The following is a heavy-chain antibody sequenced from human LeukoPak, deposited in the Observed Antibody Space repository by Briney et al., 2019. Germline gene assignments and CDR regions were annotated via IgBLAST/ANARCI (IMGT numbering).Heavy chain of an antibody. D-gene: IGHD2-15*01. CDR2: INPNSGGT. J-gene: IGHJ4*02. Sequence: ASVKVSCKASGYTFTGYYMHWVRQAPGQGLEGMGWINPNSGGTNYAQKFQGRVTMTRDTSISTAYMELSRLRSDDTAVYYRARVLGRSGITLYWGQGTLVTVSS. V-gene: IGHV1-2*02. CDR1: GYTFTGYY. CDR3: ARVLGRSGITLY.